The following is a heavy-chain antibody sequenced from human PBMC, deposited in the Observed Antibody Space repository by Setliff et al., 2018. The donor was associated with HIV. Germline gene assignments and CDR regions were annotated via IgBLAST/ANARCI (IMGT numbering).Heavy chain of an antibody. Sequence: ASVKVSCMASVYTFTSHFMHWVRQAPGQGLAWMGIINPSDVSTTYARKFQGRVTMTSDTSTSTVYMELSSLRSEDTAIYYCAREHHTAAGGTRVANYFDYWGQGTLVTVSS. CDR3: AREHHTAAGGTRVANYFDY. CDR2: INPSDVST. V-gene: IGHV1-46*01. D-gene: IGHD6-13*01. CDR1: VYTFTSHF. J-gene: IGHJ4*02.